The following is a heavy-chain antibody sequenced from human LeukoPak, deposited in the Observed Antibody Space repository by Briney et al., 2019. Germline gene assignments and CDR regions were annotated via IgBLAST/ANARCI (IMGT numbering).Heavy chain of an antibody. CDR2: ISYDGSNK. V-gene: IGHV3-30-3*01. Sequence: GGSLRLSCAASGFTFSSYAMHWVRQAPGKGLEWVAVISYDGSNKYYADSVKGRFTISRDNSKNTLYLQMNSLRAEDTAVYYCAKDRDMYSTIFGVALDYWGQGTLVTVSS. CDR3: AKDRDMYSTIFGVALDY. D-gene: IGHD3-3*01. J-gene: IGHJ4*02. CDR1: GFTFSSYA.